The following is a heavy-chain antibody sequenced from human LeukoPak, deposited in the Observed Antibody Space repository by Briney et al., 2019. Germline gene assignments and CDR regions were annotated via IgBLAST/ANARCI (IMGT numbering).Heavy chain of an antibody. V-gene: IGHV3-30-3*01. CDR2: ISYDGSNK. Sequence: GGPLRRSCAASGFTFSTYAMHWVRQAPGKGLEWVAVISYDGSNKYYADSVRGRFSISRDNSKNTLYLQMNSLTAEDTAVYYCARDHDTSGYYHYYFDCWGQGTLVTVAS. J-gene: IGHJ4*02. D-gene: IGHD3-22*01. CDR3: ARDHDTSGYYHYYFDC. CDR1: GFTFSTYA.